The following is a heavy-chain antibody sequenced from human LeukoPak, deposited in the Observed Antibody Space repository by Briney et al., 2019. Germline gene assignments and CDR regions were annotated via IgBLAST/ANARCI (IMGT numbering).Heavy chain of an antibody. V-gene: IGHV3-23*01. J-gene: IGHJ4*02. Sequence: PGGSLRLSCSGSGFAFSGFAMGWVRQAPGKGLEWVSSISGSGDNTYYADSVDGRFIVSRDNTKNTLYPQMNSLRAEDTALYYCARGRGGDYVPSRFDYWGQGTLVTVSS. CDR1: GFAFSGFA. D-gene: IGHD4-17*01. CDR3: ARGRGGDYVPSRFDY. CDR2: ISGSGDNT.